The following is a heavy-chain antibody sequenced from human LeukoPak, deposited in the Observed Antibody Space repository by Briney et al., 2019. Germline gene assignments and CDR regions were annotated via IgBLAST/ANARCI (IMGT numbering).Heavy chain of an antibody. CDR3: TSAISATPNY. V-gene: IGHV3-73*01. Sequence: GGSLRLSCAASGFTFSGSTMHWVRQASGKGLEWVGRIKSKANGYATTYTASVEGRFTISRDDSKNTAYLQMNSLKTEDTAVYYCTSAISATPNYWGQGTLVTVSS. D-gene: IGHD2-2*02. CDR2: IKSKANGYAT. J-gene: IGHJ4*02. CDR1: GFTFSGST.